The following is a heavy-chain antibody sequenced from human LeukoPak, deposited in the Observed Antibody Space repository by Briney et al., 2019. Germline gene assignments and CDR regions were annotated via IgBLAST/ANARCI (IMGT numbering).Heavy chain of an antibody. Sequence: ASVKVSCKVSGYTLTELSMHWVRQAPGKGLEWMGGFDPGDGETIYAQKFQGRVTMTEDTSTDTAYMELSSLRSEDTAVYYCATDREVTGYYGMDVWGQGTTVTVSS. D-gene: IGHD1-20*01. CDR1: GYTLTELS. CDR3: ATDREVTGYYGMDV. J-gene: IGHJ6*02. CDR2: FDPGDGET. V-gene: IGHV1-24*01.